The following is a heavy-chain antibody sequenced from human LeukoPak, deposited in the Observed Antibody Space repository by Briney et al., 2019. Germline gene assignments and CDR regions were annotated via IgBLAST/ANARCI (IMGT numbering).Heavy chain of an antibody. D-gene: IGHD6-19*01. CDR1: GFTFDGYV. J-gene: IGHJ4*02. CDR2: SGDGTVT. V-gene: IGHV3-43*02. Sequence: GGSLRLSCAASGFTFDGYVMHWVRQPPGRGLEWVSLSGDGTVTCYVDSVKGRFTISRDNSKNSLYLQMNSLRSEDTAVYFCVKGGQWLITNWGQGTPVTVSS. CDR3: VKGGQWLITN.